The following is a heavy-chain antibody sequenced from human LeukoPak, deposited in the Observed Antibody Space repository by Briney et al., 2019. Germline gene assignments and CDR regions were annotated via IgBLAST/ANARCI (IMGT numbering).Heavy chain of an antibody. Sequence: GSLRLSCAASGFTFSSYEMDWVRQPPGKGLEWIGSIYHSGSTYYNPSLKSRVTISVDTSKNQFSLKLSSVTAADTAVYYCARAQYYYDSSGYWFDPWGQGTLVTVSS. D-gene: IGHD3-22*01. V-gene: IGHV4-38-2*01. CDR3: ARAQYYYDSSGYWFDP. J-gene: IGHJ5*02. CDR2: IYHSGST. CDR1: GFTFSSYE.